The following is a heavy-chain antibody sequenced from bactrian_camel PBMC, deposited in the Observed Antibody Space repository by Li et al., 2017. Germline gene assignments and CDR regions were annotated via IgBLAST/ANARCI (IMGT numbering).Heavy chain of an antibody. CDR2: ISTGGSRT. J-gene: IGHJ4*01. V-gene: IGHV3S1*01. D-gene: IGHD6*01. CDR3: AADLGWCGSAPLQREFRN. CDR1: GDPDSRTC. Sequence: HVQLVESGGGSVQPGASLTLSCVATGDPDSRTCMAWFRQAPGKEREGIAAISTGGSRTNYSDSVQGRFTISRDNPKKTLSLQMDSLKPEDTGTYYCAADLGWCGSAPLQREFRNWGQGTQVTVS.